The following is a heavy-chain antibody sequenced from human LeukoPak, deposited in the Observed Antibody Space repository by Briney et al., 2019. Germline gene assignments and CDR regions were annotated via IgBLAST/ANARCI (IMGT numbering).Heavy chain of an antibody. Sequence: PGGSLRLSCAASGFTFSSYSMNWVRQAPGKGLEWVSSISSSSSYIYYADSVKGRFTISRDNAKNSLYLQMNSLRAEDTAVYYCARGGSYYDILTGYLDYYYYYMDVWGKGTTVTISS. J-gene: IGHJ6*03. D-gene: IGHD3-9*01. CDR2: ISSSSSYI. CDR1: GFTFSSYS. CDR3: ARGGSYYDILTGYLDYYYYYMDV. V-gene: IGHV3-21*01.